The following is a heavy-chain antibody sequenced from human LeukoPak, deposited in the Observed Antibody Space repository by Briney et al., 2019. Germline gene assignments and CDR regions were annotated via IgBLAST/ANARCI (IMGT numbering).Heavy chain of an antibody. D-gene: IGHD6-19*01. CDR3: ASKGFHSSDWSDY. V-gene: IGHV3-48*03. J-gene: IGHJ4*02. Sequence: GGSLRLSCAASGFTLSSYELNGVRQAPGKGLEWVSYISSSGSTIYYADSVKGRFTISRDNAKNSLYLQMNSLRADDTAVYYCASKGFHSSDWSDYWGQGTLVTVSS. CDR2: ISSSGSTI. CDR1: GFTLSSYE.